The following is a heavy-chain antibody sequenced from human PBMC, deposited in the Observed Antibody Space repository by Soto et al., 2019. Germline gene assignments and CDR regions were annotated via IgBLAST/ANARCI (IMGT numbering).Heavy chain of an antibody. J-gene: IGHJ4*02. CDR3: ARLSAGQPAGLFDY. V-gene: IGHV4-39*01. Sequence: SETLSLTCTVSGGSIISSSYYWVWIRQPPGKGLEWIGSIYYSGSTYYNPSLKSRVTISVDTSKNQFSLKLSSVTAADTAVYYCARLSAGQPAGLFDYWGQGTLVTVSS. CDR1: GGSIISSSYY. D-gene: IGHD6-25*01. CDR2: IYYSGST.